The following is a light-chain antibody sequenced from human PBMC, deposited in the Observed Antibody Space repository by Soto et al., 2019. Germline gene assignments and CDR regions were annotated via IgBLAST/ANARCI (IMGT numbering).Light chain of an antibody. CDR3: QTWGSGIVV. Sequence: QPVLTQSASASAFLGASGKLTCTLSSGHSNYAIAWHQQQSEKGPRYLMKLNSDGSHSKGDGIPDRFSGSSSVAERYLNISGLQSEDEADYDGQTWGSGIVVFGGGTKVTVL. CDR2: LNSDGSH. J-gene: IGLJ2*01. CDR1: SGHSNYA. V-gene: IGLV4-69*01.